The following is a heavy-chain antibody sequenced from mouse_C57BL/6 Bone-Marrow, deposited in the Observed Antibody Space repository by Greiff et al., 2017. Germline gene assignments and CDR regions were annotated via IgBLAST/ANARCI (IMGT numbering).Heavy chain of an antibody. CDR2: SRNKANDYTT. Sequence: EVQRVESGGGLVQSGRSLRLSCATSGFTFSDFYMEWVRQAPGKGLEWIAASRNKANDYTTEYSASVKGRFIVSRDTSQSILNLQMNALRAEDTAIYYCARDPKGYFDYWGQGTTLTVSS. J-gene: IGHJ2*01. CDR3: ARDPKGYFDY. CDR1: GFTFSDFY. V-gene: IGHV7-1*01.